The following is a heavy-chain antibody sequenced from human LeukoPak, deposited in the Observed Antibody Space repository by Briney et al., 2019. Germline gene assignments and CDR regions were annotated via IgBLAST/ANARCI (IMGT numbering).Heavy chain of an antibody. Sequence: GGSLRLSCAASGFTFSSYAMHWVRQAPGKGLEYVSAISSNGGSTYYANSVKGRFTISRDNSKNTLYLQMCSLRAEDMAVYYCARDLASSWYYAFDIWGQGTMVTVSS. CDR2: ISSNGGST. V-gene: IGHV3-64*01. D-gene: IGHD6-13*01. CDR3: ARDLASSWYYAFDI. CDR1: GFTFSSYA. J-gene: IGHJ3*02.